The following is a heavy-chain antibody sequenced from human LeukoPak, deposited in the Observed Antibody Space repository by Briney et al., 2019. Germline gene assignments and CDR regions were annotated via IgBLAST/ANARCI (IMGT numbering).Heavy chain of an antibody. D-gene: IGHD6-13*01. J-gene: IGHJ2*01. CDR2: ISSSSSTI. CDR1: GFTFNTYS. Sequence: GGSLRLSCAASGFTFNTYSMNWVRQAPGKGLECVSYISSSSSTIYYADSVKGRFTISRDNAKNSLYLQVNSLRVEDTAVYYCARDASSPRWFFDLWSRGTLVTVSS. V-gene: IGHV3-48*01. CDR3: ARDASSPRWFFDL.